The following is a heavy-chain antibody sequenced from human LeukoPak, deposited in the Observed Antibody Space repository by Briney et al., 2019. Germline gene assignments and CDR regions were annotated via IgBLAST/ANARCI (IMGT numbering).Heavy chain of an antibody. J-gene: IGHJ5*02. CDR1: GYTFTGYY. D-gene: IGHD1-1*01. V-gene: IGHV1-2*02. CDR3: WGLTTANNWFDP. Sequence: ASVKVSCKASGYTFTGYYMHWVRQAPGQGLEWMGWINPNSGGTNYAQKFQGRVTMSRDTSISTAYMELSRLRSDDTAVYYCWGLTTANNWFDPWGQGTLVTVSS. CDR2: INPNSGGT.